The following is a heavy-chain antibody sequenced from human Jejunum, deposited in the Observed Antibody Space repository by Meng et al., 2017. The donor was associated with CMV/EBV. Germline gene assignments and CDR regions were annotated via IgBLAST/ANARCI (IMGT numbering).Heavy chain of an antibody. CDR3: ARAGSASWSPDS. J-gene: IGHJ5*01. V-gene: IGHV3-30*04. Sequence: CAASGFSFSSYAMHWVRQAPGKGLEWVAVISYDGRHKHYADSVKGRFTISRDDSKNTLYLQMNSLRAEDTAAYYCARAGSASWSPDSWGQGTLVTVSS. CDR1: GFSFSSYA. D-gene: IGHD2-2*01. CDR2: ISYDGRHK.